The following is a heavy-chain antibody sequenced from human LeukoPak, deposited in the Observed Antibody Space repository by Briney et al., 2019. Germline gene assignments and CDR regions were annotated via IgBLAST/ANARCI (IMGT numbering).Heavy chain of an antibody. CDR1: GFTFSSYA. J-gene: IGHJ4*02. V-gene: IGHV3-23*01. CDR2: IDADGAAT. CDR3: AKDGRIAALAYFDY. D-gene: IGHD6-6*01. Sequence: GGSLRLSCAASGFTFSSYAMTWVRQAPGKGLGWVSSIDADGAATFYADSVKGRFTISRDNSKNTLYLQMNSLRAEDTAVYYCAKDGRIAALAYFDYWGQGTLVTVSS.